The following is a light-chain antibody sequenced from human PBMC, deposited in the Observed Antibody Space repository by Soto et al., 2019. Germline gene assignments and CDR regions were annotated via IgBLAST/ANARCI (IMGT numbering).Light chain of an antibody. V-gene: IGKV3-11*01. CDR2: DAS. CDR1: QSISRY. J-gene: IGKJ5*01. CDR3: QQRSNWIT. Sequence: IVLAQSLATLSLSPGERATVSFRASQSISRYLAWYQQKPGQAPRLLIYDASNRATGTPVRFSGSGSGTDFTLTISSLVPEDFAVYYCQQRSNWITFGQGTRLEIK.